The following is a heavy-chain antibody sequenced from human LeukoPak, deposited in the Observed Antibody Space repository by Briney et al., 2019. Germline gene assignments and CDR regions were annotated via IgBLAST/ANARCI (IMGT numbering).Heavy chain of an antibody. Sequence: ASVKVSCKASGYTFTSYYMHWVRQAPGQGLEWMGIINPSGGSTSYAQKFQGRVTMTRDTSTSTVYMELSSLRSEDTAVYYCAREARYCYDSSGYLDYWGQGTLVTVSS. D-gene: IGHD3-22*01. V-gene: IGHV1-46*01. CDR3: AREARYCYDSSGYLDY. CDR1: GYTFTSYY. CDR2: INPSGGST. J-gene: IGHJ4*02.